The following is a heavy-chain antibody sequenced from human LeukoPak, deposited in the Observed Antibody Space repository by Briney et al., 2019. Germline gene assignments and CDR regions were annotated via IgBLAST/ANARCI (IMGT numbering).Heavy chain of an antibody. CDR1: GFTFSSYA. CDR2: ISGSSGST. D-gene: IGHD4-17*01. CDR3: ARTGGDYLNFYFDY. V-gene: IGHV3-23*01. Sequence: PGGSLRLSCAASGFTFSSYAMSWVRQAPGKGLEWVSVISGSSGSTYYADSVKGRFTISRDSTKNTLYLQMNSLRAEDTAVYYCARTGGDYLNFYFDYWGQGTLVTVSS. J-gene: IGHJ4*02.